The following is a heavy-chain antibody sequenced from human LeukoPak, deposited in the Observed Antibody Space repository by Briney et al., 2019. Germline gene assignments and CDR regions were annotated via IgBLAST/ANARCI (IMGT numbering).Heavy chain of an antibody. CDR3: ARRPVPAAIRAGTTAYYYYYMDV. CDR1: GGSFSGYY. Sequence: SETLSLTCAVYGGSFSGYYWSWIRQPPGKGLEWIGEINHSGSTNYNPSLKSRVTISVDTSKNQFSLKLSSVTAADTAVYYCARRPVPAAIRAGTTAYYYYYMDVWGKGTTVTVSS. CDR2: INHSGST. D-gene: IGHD2-2*01. V-gene: IGHV4-34*01. J-gene: IGHJ6*03.